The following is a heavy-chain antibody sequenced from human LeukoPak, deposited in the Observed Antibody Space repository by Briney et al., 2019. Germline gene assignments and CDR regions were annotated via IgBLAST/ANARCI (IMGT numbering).Heavy chain of an antibody. J-gene: IGHJ6*04. CDR2: IIPVRGLT. CDR1: GGTYSNYA. CDR3: ARNQYSGSYSPRDGMDV. Sequence: SVKVSCKTSGGTYSNYAISWVRQAPGQGPDWMGRIIPVRGLTNYAQKFQGRVTITADTSSSTVYMELSSLTSDDTAVYYCARNQYSGSYSPRDGMDVWGKGTTVTVSS. V-gene: IGHV1-69*04. D-gene: IGHD1-26*01.